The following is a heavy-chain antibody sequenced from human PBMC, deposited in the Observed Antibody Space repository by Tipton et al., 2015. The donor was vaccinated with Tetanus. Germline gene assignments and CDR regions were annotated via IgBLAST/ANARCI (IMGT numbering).Heavy chain of an antibody. D-gene: IGHD1-26*01. CDR3: AREGRLLVGANWNYFYYGMDV. J-gene: IGHJ6*02. CDR1: GFTVSSDY. CDR2: IYSGGST. Sequence: SLRLSCAASGFTVSSDYMSWVRQAPGKGLEWVSVIYSGGSTYYADSVKGRFTISRDISKNTLHLQMDSLRADGTAVYYCAREGRLLVGANWNYFYYGMDVWGQGTTVTVSS. V-gene: IGHV3-53*01.